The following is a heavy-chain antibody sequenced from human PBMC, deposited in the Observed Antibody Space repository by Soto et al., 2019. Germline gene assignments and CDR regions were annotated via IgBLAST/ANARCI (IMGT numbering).Heavy chain of an antibody. CDR3: TAGLGYYDPYGVDV. Sequence: EVQLVESGGGLVKPGGSLRLSCAASEFTFGDAWMTWVRQIPGKGLEWLGRFKSETEGGTTDYAAHVKGRFTISGDDSKSTLYLQMNSLKPADTAVYYCTAGLGYYDPYGVDVWGHGTTVTVS. J-gene: IGHJ6*02. V-gene: IGHV3-15*01. CDR2: FKSETEGGTT. D-gene: IGHD3-22*01. CDR1: EFTFGDAW.